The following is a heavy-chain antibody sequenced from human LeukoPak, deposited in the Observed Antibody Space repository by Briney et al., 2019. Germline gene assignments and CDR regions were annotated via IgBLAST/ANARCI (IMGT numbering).Heavy chain of an antibody. CDR1: GSSITRGDY. D-gene: IGHD3-10*01. J-gene: IGHJ6*03. CDR2: IYHSGST. Sequence: SETLSLTCTVSGSSITRGDYWGWIRQSAGKGLEWIGAIYHSGSTYYNPSLKSRVAISVDTSKNQFSLRLSSVSAADTAVYYCARSGPYYYHYVDVWGKGTTVTVSS. V-gene: IGHV4-38-2*02. CDR3: ARSGPYYYHYVDV.